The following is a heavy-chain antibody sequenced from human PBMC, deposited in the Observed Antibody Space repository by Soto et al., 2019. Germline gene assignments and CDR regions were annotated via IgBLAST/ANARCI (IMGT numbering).Heavy chain of an antibody. J-gene: IGHJ3*02. Sequence: QVQLQESGPGLVKPSETLSLTCTVSGGSISSYYWSWIRQPPGKGLEWIGYIYYSGSTNYNPSLKSRVTISVDTSKNQFSLKLSSVTAADTAVYYCASWTTVTTERFDAFDILGQGTMVTVSS. V-gene: IGHV4-59*01. CDR3: ASWTTVTTERFDAFDI. CDR1: GGSISSYY. CDR2: IYYSGST. D-gene: IGHD4-17*01.